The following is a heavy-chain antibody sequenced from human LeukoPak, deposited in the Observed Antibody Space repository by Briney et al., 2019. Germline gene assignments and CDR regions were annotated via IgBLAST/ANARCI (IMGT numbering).Heavy chain of an antibody. V-gene: IGHV4-39*01. J-gene: IGHJ6*02. CDR1: GGSISSNTYY. CDR2: IYHNGSP. Sequence: SETLSLTCTVPGGSISSNTYYWGWVRQPPGKGLEWIGSIYHNGSPYLNPSLKSRVTISVDASVYQFSLRLSSVTAADTAVYYCARQGAVTSRRTHYYAMDVWGQGTTVTVSS. D-gene: IGHD4-17*01. CDR3: ARQGAVTSRRTHYYAMDV.